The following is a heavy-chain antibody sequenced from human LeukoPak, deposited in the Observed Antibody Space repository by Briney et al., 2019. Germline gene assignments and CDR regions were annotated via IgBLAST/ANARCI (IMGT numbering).Heavy chain of an antibody. CDR3: ARVGYYDSSGFYDF. J-gene: IGHJ4*02. CDR1: GYTFTSYG. CDR2: ISAYNGNT. Sequence: ASVKVSCKASGYTFTSYGISWVRQAPGQGLEWMGWISAYNGNTNYAQKFQGRVTMTRDTSINTAYMELSRLRSDDTAVYYCARVGYYDSSGFYDFWGQGTLVTVSS. D-gene: IGHD3-22*01. V-gene: IGHV1-18*01.